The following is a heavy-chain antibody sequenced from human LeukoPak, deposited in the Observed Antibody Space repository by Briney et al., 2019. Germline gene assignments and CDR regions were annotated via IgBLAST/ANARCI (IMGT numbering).Heavy chain of an antibody. CDR2: MNPNSGNT. V-gene: IGHV1-8*01. Sequence: ASVTVSCKASGYTFTSYDINWVRQATGQGLEWMGWMNPNSGNTGYAQKFQGRVTMTRNTSISTAYMELSSLRSEDTAVYYCARDGYSYGQDAFDIWGQGTMVTVSS. CDR1: GYTFTSYD. J-gene: IGHJ3*02. CDR3: ARDGYSYGQDAFDI. D-gene: IGHD5-18*01.